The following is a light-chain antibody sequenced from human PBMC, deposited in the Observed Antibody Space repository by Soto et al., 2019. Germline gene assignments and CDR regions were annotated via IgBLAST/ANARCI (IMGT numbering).Light chain of an antibody. CDR1: SSDVGAYNY. CDR2: EVS. CDR3: SSYTTSSNLV. V-gene: IGLV2-14*01. Sequence: QSALTQPASVSGSPGQAITISCTGTSSDVGAYNYVSWYQQNPGKAPKLMIYEVSNRPSGVSNRFSGSKSGNTASLTISGLQAEDEADYYCSSYTTSSNLVFGGGTKLTVL. J-gene: IGLJ3*02.